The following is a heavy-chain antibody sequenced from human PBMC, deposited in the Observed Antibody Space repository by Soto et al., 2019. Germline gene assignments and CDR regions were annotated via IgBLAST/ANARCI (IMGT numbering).Heavy chain of an antibody. J-gene: IGHJ4*02. Sequence: EVQLLESGGVLIQPGGSLRLSCAASGFTFSIYAMTWVRQAPGKGLEWVSAITGDGGGTSYAASVKGRFTISRDNSKSTLYLQMNSLRAEDTAVYYCAKEISRHCDFWYWGQGTLVTVSS. V-gene: IGHV3-23*01. CDR3: AKEISRHCDFWY. CDR1: GFTFSIYA. CDR2: ITGDGGGT. D-gene: IGHD3-3*01.